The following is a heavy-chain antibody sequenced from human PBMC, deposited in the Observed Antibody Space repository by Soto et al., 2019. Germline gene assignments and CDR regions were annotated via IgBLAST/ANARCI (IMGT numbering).Heavy chain of an antibody. CDR3: ARGPTPTGVWGSSTVSFDI. J-gene: IGHJ3*02. CDR1: GGSISSGGYY. D-gene: IGHD3-16*01. V-gene: IGHV4-31*03. Sequence: QVQLQESGPGLVKPSQTLSLTCTVSGGSISSGGYYWSWIRQHPGKGLEWIGYIYYSGSTYYNPSLKSRVTISVDTSKNQFSLKPSSVTAADTAVYYCARGPTPTGVWGSSTVSFDIWGQGTMVTVSS. CDR2: IYYSGST.